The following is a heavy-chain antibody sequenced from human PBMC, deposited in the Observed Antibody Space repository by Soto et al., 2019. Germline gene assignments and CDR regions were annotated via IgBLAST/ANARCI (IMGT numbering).Heavy chain of an antibody. Sequence: HLHLQESGPGLVEPSETLSLTCSVSGDSISTDPSYWGWIRQPPGKGLEWVGTIYYSGRTYYNPSLQDRDARVVDTPKSQYSQRLTSVTAADTAVYFWYRPNPSPDSDLWDYWGHVTLFAVAS. CDR3: YRPNPSPDSDLWDY. CDR1: GDSISTDPSY. V-gene: IGHV4-39*01. J-gene: IGHJ4*01. D-gene: IGHD1-26*01. CDR2: IYYSGRT.